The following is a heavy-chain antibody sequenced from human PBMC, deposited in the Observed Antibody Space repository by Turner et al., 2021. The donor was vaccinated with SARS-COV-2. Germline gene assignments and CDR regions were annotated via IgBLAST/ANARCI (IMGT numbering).Heavy chain of an antibody. D-gene: IGHD3-9*01. CDR1: GYPLTELS. V-gene: IGHV1-24*01. J-gene: IGHJ6*02. CDR2: FDPEDGKT. CDR3: ATHYDIVNPYYAPRGYSGMDV. Sequence: QVQLVQPGAEVKKPGASVKVSCKVSGYPLTELSMHWVRQAPGKGLEWMGGFDPEDGKTIYAQNVQGRVTMTEDTSTDTAYMELRSLRSEDTAVYYCATHYDIVNPYYAPRGYSGMDVWGQGTAVTVSS.